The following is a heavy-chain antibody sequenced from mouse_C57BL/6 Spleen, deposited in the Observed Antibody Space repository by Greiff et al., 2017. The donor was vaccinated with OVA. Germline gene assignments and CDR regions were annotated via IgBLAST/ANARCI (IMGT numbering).Heavy chain of an antibody. D-gene: IGHD4-1*01. CDR3: ARPGTGYFDG. CDR2: IYPRSGNP. Sequence: QFQLQQSGAELARPGASVKLSCKASGYTFTSYGLSWVKQRPGQGLEWIGEIYPRSGNPYYNETFKGKATLTADKSSSTAYMELRRLTSDDSAVYFCARPGTGYFDGWGTGTTVTVSS. CDR1: GYTFTSYG. J-gene: IGHJ1*03. V-gene: IGHV1-81*01.